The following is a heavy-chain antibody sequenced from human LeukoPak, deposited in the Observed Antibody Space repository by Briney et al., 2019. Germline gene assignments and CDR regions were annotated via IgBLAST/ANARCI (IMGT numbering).Heavy chain of an antibody. D-gene: IGHD6-19*01. CDR1: GFTFSTYA. V-gene: IGHV3-23*01. CDR3: AKGTAVADIYFDY. J-gene: IGHJ4*02. CDR2: ITGTSGNI. Sequence: GGSLGLSCAASGFTFSTYAMSWVRQAPGKGLEWVSSITGTSGNIYSADPVRGRFSISRDNSKNMLYLQMNSLRAEDTAVYYCAKGTAVADIYFDYWGQGTLVTVSS.